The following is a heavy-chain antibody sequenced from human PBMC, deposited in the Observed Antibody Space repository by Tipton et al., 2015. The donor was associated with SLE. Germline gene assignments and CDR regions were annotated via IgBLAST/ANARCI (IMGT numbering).Heavy chain of an antibody. Sequence: TLSLTCAVSGGSVSTGGYSWNWIRQPPGKGLEWIGFIYHSGSTTCNPSLKSRVTISMDTSKKQFSLKLSSVTAADTAVYYCARGLSSLVGFYYYYYMDVWGKGTTVTVSS. CDR1: GGSVSTGGYS. CDR3: ARGLSSLVGFYYYYYMDV. D-gene: IGHD2-8*02. J-gene: IGHJ6*03. V-gene: IGHV4-30-2*01. CDR2: IYHSGST.